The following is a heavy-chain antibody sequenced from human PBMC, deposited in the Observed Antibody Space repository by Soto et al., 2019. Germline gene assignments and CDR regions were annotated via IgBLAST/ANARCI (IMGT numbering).Heavy chain of an antibody. CDR1: GGSITSGGYS. CDR3: ARGRGSYSEGFDY. J-gene: IGHJ4*02. D-gene: IGHD1-26*01. CDR2: IFRSGST. V-gene: IGHV4-30-2*01. Sequence: SETLSLTCAVFGGSITSGGYSWSWIRQPPGKGLEWIGYIFRSGSTSYTPSLKSRVTISLDRSKDQFSLNLSSVTAADTAVYFCARGRGSYSEGFDYWGQGALVTVSS.